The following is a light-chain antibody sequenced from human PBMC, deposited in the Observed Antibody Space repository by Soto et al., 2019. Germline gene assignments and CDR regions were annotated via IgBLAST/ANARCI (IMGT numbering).Light chain of an antibody. CDR1: QSVSSN. V-gene: IGKV3-20*01. CDR2: GAS. CDR3: QQYGSSGT. J-gene: IGKJ1*01. Sequence: EMVMTQSPATRSVSQLEIGSLSFRASQSVSSNLAWYQQKPGQAPRLLIYGASNRATGIPDRFSGSGSGTDFTLTISRLETEDFAVYYCQQYGSSGTFGQGTKVDIK.